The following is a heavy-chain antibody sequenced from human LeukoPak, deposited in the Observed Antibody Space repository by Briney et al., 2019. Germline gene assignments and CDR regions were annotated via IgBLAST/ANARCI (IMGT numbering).Heavy chain of an antibody. J-gene: IGHJ4*02. CDR2: ISSSGSTI. D-gene: IGHD3-10*01. CDR3: ARGQYMIRGIDLPDC. Sequence: PGGSLRLSCAASGFTFSSYEMNWVRQAPGKGLEWVSYISSSGSTIYYADSVKGRFTISRENAKNSLYLQMNSLTAENTALYYCARGQYMIRGIDLPDCWGQGTLVTVSS. CDR1: GFTFSSYE. V-gene: IGHV3-48*03.